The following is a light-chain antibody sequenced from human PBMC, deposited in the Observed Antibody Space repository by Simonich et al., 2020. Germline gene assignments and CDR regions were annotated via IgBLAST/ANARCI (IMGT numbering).Light chain of an antibody. J-gene: IGLJ3*02. CDR1: SSDVGGYNY. CDR3: SSYTSSSTWV. V-gene: IGLV2-14*01. CDR2: DGS. Sequence: QSALTQPASVSGSPGQSITISCTGTSSDVGGYNYVSWDQQHPSNAPNLMIYDGSNRPAGCSNRFSGTKSGNTASLTISGLQAEDEADYYCSSYTSSSTWVFGGGTKLTVL.